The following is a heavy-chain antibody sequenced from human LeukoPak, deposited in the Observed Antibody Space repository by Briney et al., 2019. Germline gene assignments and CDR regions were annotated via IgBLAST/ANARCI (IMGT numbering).Heavy chain of an antibody. V-gene: IGHV3-23*01. CDR3: AKTVNWPYSFDY. D-gene: IGHD1-1*01. CDR2: ISASGGST. J-gene: IGHJ4*02. Sequence: GGSLRLSCAASGFTFSSYAMSWVRQAPGKGLEWVSGISASGGSTYYAASVKGRFTISRDNSKDALYLQMNTLRAEDTAVYYCAKTVNWPYSFDYWGQGTLVTVSS. CDR1: GFTFSSYA.